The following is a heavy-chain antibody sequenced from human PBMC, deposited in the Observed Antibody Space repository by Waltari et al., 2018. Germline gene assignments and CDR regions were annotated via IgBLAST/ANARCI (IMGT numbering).Heavy chain of an antibody. CDR3: AKDEGNRRAPTFGMDV. D-gene: IGHD3-16*01. CDR1: GFTLTTYT. Sequence: EMQLLESGGGLAQPGGSLRLSCAASGFTLTTYTLNWVRQAPGEGLEWVSLMSGSGLIDYADSVKGRFTISRDNSKNTVFLQMNSLRAEDTAVYYCAKDEGNRRAPTFGMDVWGRGTTVIVS. CDR2: MSGSGLI. V-gene: IGHV3-23*01. J-gene: IGHJ6*02.